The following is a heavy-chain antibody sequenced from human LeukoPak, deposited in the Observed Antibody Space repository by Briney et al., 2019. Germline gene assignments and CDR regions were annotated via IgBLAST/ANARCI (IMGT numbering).Heavy chain of an antibody. CDR3: ARFVGSYIHLDY. CDR1: GYTFSTYG. J-gene: IGHJ4*02. CDR2: ISAYNGNT. D-gene: IGHD1-26*01. Sequence: GASVKVSCKASGYTFSTYGITWVRQAPGQGLEWMGWISAYNGNTNYAQKLQGRVTMTTDTSTSTAYMELRSLRSDDTAVYYCARFVGSYIHLDYWGQGTLVTVSS. V-gene: IGHV1-18*01.